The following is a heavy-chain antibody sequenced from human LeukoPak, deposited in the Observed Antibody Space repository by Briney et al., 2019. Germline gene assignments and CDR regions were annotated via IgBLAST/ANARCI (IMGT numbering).Heavy chain of an antibody. CDR3: ARGHYYDSSGYQIPFFDY. CDR1: GYTFTGYY. V-gene: IGHV1-2*04. Sequence: GASVKVSCKASGYTFTGYYMHWVRQAPGQGLEWMGWINPNSGGTNYAQKFQGWVTMTRDTSISTAYMELSRLRSDDTAVYYCARGHYYDSSGYQIPFFDYWGQGTLVTVSS. D-gene: IGHD3-22*01. CDR2: INPNSGGT. J-gene: IGHJ4*02.